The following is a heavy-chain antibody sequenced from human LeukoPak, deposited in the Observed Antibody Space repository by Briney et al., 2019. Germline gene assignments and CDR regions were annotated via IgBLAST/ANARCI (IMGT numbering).Heavy chain of an antibody. D-gene: IGHD3-9*01. Sequence: PSETLSLTCAVFGGSFSGYYWSWIRQSPEKGLEWIGEMSHTGATNYNPSLKSRATVSVDTSKKQFSLNLRSVTAAATAVYYCARGLHYNILTGGMDVWGQGTTVIVSS. J-gene: IGHJ6*02. CDR3: ARGLHYNILTGGMDV. CDR1: GGSFSGYY. CDR2: MSHTGAT. V-gene: IGHV4-34*01.